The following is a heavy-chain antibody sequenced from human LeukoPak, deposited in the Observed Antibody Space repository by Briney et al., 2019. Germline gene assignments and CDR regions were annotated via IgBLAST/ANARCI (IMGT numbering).Heavy chain of an antibody. CDR1: GYTFTSYY. CDR3: ALWEPRNDAFDI. D-gene: IGHD1-26*01. CDR2: INPSGGST. Sequence: ASVKVSCKASGYTFTSYYMHWVRQAPGQGLEWMGIINPSGGSTSYAQKFQGRVTMTRDTSTSTVYMELSSLRSEDTAVYYCALWEPRNDAFDIWGQGTLVTVSS. J-gene: IGHJ3*02. V-gene: IGHV1-46*03.